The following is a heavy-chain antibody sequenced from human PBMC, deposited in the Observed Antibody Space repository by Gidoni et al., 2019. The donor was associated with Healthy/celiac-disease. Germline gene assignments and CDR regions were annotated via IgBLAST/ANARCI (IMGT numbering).Heavy chain of an antibody. CDR3: ARGRAYGGIRG. CDR2: IKHSGST. CDR1: GGSFSGYY. D-gene: IGHD4-17*01. V-gene: IGHV4-34*01. Sequence: QVQLQQWGAGLLKPSETLSLTCAVYGGSFSGYYWSWIRQPPGKGLEWIGEIKHSGSTNYNPSLKSRVTISVDTSKNQFSLKLSSVTAADTAVYYCARGRAYGGIRGWGQGTLVTVSS. J-gene: IGHJ4*02.